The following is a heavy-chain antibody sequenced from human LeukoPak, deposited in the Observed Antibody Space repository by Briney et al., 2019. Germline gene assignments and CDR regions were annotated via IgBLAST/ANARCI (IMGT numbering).Heavy chain of an antibody. V-gene: IGHV4-59*01. CDR2: IYYSGST. Sequence: SEILSLTCTVSGGSISSSYWSWIRQPPGKGLEWIGYIYYSGSTNYNPSLKSRVSISPDTSKNQFSLKLSSVTAADTAVYYCARVLRDYYDSSGHTIDYWGQGTLVTVSS. J-gene: IGHJ4*02. CDR3: ARVLRDYYDSSGHTIDY. D-gene: IGHD3-22*01. CDR1: GGSISSSY.